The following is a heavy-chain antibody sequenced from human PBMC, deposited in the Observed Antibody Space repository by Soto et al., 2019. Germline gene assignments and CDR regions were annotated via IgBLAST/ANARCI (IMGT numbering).Heavy chain of an antibody. CDR2: ISGSGGST. CDR1: GFTFSSYA. D-gene: IGHD4-17*01. J-gene: IGHJ4*02. CDR3: AKDNLGSDYGDYQLFDY. Sequence: GGSLRLSCAASGFTFSSYAMSWVRQAPGKGLEWVSAISGSGGSTYYADSVKGRFTISRDNSKNTLYLQMNSLRAEDTAVYYCAKDNLGSDYGDYQLFDYWGQGTLVTVSS. V-gene: IGHV3-23*01.